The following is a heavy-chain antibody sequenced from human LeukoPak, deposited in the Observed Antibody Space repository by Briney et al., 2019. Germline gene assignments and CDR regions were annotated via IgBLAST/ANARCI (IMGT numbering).Heavy chain of an antibody. D-gene: IGHD4-17*01. CDR3: ARDNGDYYYYGMDV. CDR2: INVNKGNT. CDR1: GYSFTSYG. Sequence: ASVKVSCKASGYSFTSYGITWVRQAPGHGLEWMGWINVNKGNTKYEQKFQGRVTMTKDTSTSTAYMELRSLRSDDTAVYYCARDNGDYYYYGMDVWGQGTTVTVSS. V-gene: IGHV1-18*01. J-gene: IGHJ6*02.